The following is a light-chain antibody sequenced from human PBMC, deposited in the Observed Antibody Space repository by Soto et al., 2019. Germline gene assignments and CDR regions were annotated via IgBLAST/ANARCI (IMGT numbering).Light chain of an antibody. J-gene: IGKJ5*01. CDR2: LGS. V-gene: IGKV2-28*01. Sequence: DIVMTQSPLSLPVTPGEPASISCRSSQSLLFSNGYNYLDWYLQKPGQSPQLLMYLGSSRASGVPDRFSGSGSGTDFTLKISRVEAEDVGVYYCMQALQTPITFGQGTRLEI. CDR3: MQALQTPIT. CDR1: QSLLFSNGYNY.